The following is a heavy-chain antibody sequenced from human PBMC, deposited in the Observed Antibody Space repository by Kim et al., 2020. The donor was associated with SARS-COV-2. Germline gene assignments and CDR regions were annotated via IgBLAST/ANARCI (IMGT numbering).Heavy chain of an antibody. D-gene: IGHD3-10*01. CDR1: EFTVSSSS. CDR3: GGGSGTYSRFGFAY. J-gene: IGHJ4*02. V-gene: IGHV3-66*02. CDR2: IYSGGGT. Sequence: GGSLRLSCAVSEFTVSSSSMTWVRQAPGKGLEWVSVIYSGGGTYYADSVKGRFTMSRDNSQNTLYLQMNSLRAEDTAVYHCGGGSGTYSRFGFAYWGQGTLVTVSS.